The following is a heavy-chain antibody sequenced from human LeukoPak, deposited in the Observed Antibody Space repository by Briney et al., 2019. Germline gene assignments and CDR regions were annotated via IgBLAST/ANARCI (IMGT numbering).Heavy chain of an antibody. CDR1: GYTFTSYG. CDR3: ARDHAPYCSSTSCPSDY. CDR2: ISAYNGNT. Sequence: GASVKVSCKASGYTFTSYGISWVRQAPGQGLEWMGWISAYNGNTNYAQRLQGRVTMTTDTSTSTAYMELRSLRSDDTAVYYCARDHAPYCSSTSCPSDYWGQGTQVTVTS. J-gene: IGHJ4*02. V-gene: IGHV1-18*01. D-gene: IGHD2-2*01.